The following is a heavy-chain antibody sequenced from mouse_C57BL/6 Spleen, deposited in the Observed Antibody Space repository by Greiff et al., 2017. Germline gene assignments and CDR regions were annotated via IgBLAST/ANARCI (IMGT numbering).Heavy chain of an antibody. J-gene: IGHJ3*01. CDR1: GYTFTSYW. CDR3: AREPPLLRAWFAD. V-gene: IGHV1-53*01. D-gene: IGHD1-1*01. Sequence: VQLQQPGTELVKPGASVKLSCKASGYTFTSYWMHWVKQRPGQGLEWIGNVNPSSGGTNYNEKFKSKATLTVDKSSSTAYMQLSSLTSEDSAVYYCAREPPLLRAWFADWGQGALVTVSA. CDR2: VNPSSGGT.